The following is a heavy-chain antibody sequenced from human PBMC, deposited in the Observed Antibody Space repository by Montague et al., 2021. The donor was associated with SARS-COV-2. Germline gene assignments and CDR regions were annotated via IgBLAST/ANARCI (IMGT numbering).Heavy chain of an antibody. Sequence: SLRLSCAASGFTFSSYDMHRVRQATGKGLEWVSAIGTAGDTYYPGSVTGRFTISRENAKNSLYLQMNSLRAGDTAVYYCARGAYYYDSSGYYYPYYFDYWGQGTLVTVSS. CDR1: GFTFSSYD. D-gene: IGHD3-22*01. V-gene: IGHV3-13*04. CDR2: IGTAGDT. CDR3: ARGAYYYDSSGYYYPYYFDY. J-gene: IGHJ4*02.